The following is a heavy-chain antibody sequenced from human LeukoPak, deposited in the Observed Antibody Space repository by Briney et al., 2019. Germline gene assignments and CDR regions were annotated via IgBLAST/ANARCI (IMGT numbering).Heavy chain of an antibody. CDR1: GFTFRNYV. CDR2: IGGTVGAT. V-gene: IGHV3-23*01. Sequence: GGSLRLSCAASGFTFRNYVMNWVRQAPGKGLEWVSAIGGTVGATFYAAFVKGRFTISRDNSRNTLYLQMNSLRAEDTAVYYCTKRIDGAGSYYIDFWGQGTVVTVSS. J-gene: IGHJ4*02. D-gene: IGHD3-10*01. CDR3: TKRIDGAGSYYIDF.